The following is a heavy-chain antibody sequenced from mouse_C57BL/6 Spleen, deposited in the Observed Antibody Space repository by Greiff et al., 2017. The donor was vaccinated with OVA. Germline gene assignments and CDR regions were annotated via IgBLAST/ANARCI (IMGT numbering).Heavy chain of an antibody. J-gene: IGHJ3*01. V-gene: IGHV1-5*01. CDR2: IYPGNSDT. CDR1: GYTFTSYW. Sequence: EVQLQQSGTVLARPGASVKMSCKTSGYTFTSYWMHWVKQRPGQGLERIGAIYPGNSDTSYNQKFKGKAKLTAVTSASTAYMELSSLTNEDSAVYYCTKRNYDYDGAWFAYWGQGTLVTVSA. CDR3: TKRNYDYDGAWFAY. D-gene: IGHD2-4*01.